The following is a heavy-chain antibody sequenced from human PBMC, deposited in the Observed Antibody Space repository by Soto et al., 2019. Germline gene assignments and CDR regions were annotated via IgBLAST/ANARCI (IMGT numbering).Heavy chain of an antibody. V-gene: IGHV3-48*01. CDR3: ARTRMSGYDYVDY. D-gene: IGHD5-12*01. CDR2: ISSSSSTI. Sequence: GGSLRLSCAAPGFTFSSYSMNWVRQAPGKGLEWVSHISSSSSTIYYADSVKGRFTISRDNAKKSLYLQMNSLRAEDTAVYYCARTRMSGYDYVDYWGQGTLVTVSS. CDR1: GFTFSSYS. J-gene: IGHJ4*02.